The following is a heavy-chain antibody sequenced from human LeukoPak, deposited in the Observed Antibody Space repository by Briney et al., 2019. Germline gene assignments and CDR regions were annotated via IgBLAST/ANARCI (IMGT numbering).Heavy chain of an antibody. V-gene: IGHV3-30*03. CDR2: VSSEATNQ. Sequence: PGRSLSLSCAVSGFTFTNLGMHWVRQPPAKGLEWVAVVSSEATNQYYAASVKGRFTIDRDNAKHSLYLQMNSLRAEDTAVYYCVRDTFSPDAFDIWGQGTMVTVSS. D-gene: IGHD3-16*01. J-gene: IGHJ3*02. CDR3: VRDTFSPDAFDI. CDR1: GFTFTNLG.